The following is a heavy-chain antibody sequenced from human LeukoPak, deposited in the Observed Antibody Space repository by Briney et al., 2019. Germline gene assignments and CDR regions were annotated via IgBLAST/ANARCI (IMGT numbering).Heavy chain of an antibody. Sequence: PSETLSLTCTVSGGSISSSSYYWGWIRQPPGKGLEWIGSIYYSGSTYYNPSLKSRVTISVGTSKSQFSLKLSSVTAADTAVYYCASCYYGGDCWDSDAFDIWGQGTMVTVSS. J-gene: IGHJ3*02. D-gene: IGHD2-21*02. CDR2: IYYSGST. CDR1: GGSISSSSYY. CDR3: ASCYYGGDCWDSDAFDI. V-gene: IGHV4-39*01.